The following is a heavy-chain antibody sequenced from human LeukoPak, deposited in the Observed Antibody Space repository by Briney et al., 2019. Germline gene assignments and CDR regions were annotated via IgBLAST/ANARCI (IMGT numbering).Heavy chain of an antibody. CDR1: GGTFNTFA. V-gene: IGHV1-69*05. CDR3: ARPDFSGFDWGFDF. D-gene: IGHD5-12*01. Sequence: AASVKVSCKASGGTFNTFAISWVRQAPGQGLEWMGGIIPFFGSANYAQRFQDSFTITTDESTTTAYVELNSLTSDDTAVYYCARPDFSGFDWGFDFWGQGTLITVSS. J-gene: IGHJ4*02. CDR2: IIPFFGSA.